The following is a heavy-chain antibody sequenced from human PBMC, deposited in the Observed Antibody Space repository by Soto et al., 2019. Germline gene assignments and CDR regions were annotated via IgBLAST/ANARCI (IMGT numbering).Heavy chain of an antibody. CDR3: YAADFYYYGMHV. CDR2: ISAYNAKT. J-gene: IGHJ6*02. V-gene: IGHV1-18*01. D-gene: IGHD2-2*01. CDR1: GDTFTRCG. Sequence: QVQLVQSGAEVKKPGASVKVSCQASGDTFTRCGISWVRQAPGQGLEWMGWISAYNAKTDYAQKFQGRVTLPTDTSTSTAYMELRSLRSDDTAVYYCYAADFYYYGMHVWGPGTTVTVSS.